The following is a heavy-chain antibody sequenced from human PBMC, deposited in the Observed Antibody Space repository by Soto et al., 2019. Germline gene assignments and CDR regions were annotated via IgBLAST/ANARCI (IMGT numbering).Heavy chain of an antibody. CDR1: GGSISSGGYS. D-gene: IGHD3-22*01. J-gene: IGHJ4*02. CDR2: IYHSGST. Sequence: SETLSLTCAVSGGSISSGGYSWSWIRQPPGKGLEWIGYIYHSGSTYYNPSLKSRVTISVDRSKNQFSLKLSSVTAADTAVYYCARSPDDSSGYFDYWGQGTLVTVSS. CDR3: ARSPDDSSGYFDY. V-gene: IGHV4-30-2*01.